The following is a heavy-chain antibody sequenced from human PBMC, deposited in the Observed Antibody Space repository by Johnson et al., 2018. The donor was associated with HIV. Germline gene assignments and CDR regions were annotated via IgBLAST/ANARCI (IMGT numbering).Heavy chain of an antibody. D-gene: IGHD3/OR15-3a*01. Sequence: VQLVESGGGLVQPGGSLRLSCAASGFTFSSYDMHWVRQATGKGLEWVSAIGTAGDTYYPGSVKGRFTISRDNSKNTLYLQMNSLRVEDTAVYYCASNPRWTYDGFDIWGQGTMVTVSS. CDR3: ASNPRWTYDGFDI. CDR2: IGTAGDT. CDR1: GFTFSSYD. V-gene: IGHV3-13*01. J-gene: IGHJ3*02.